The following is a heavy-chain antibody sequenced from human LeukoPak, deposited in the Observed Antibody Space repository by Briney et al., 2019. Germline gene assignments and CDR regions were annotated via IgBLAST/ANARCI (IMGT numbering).Heavy chain of an antibody. CDR3: ASGKWDWNDAFDI. D-gene: IGHD1-1*01. J-gene: IGHJ3*02. CDR1: GYTFNSYA. CDR2: INTHTGNP. Sequence: ASVKVSCKASGYTFNSYAIHWVRQAPGQGLEWMGLINTHTGNPTYARGFTGRFVFSLDTSVSTANLQISSLKADDTAVYYCASGKWDWNDAFDIWGQGTRVTVSS. V-gene: IGHV7-4-1*02.